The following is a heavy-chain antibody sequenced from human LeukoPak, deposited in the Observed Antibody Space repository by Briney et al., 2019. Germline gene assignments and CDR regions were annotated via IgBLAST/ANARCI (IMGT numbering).Heavy chain of an antibody. D-gene: IGHD6-13*01. CDR1: GGSFSSYY. V-gene: IGHV4-4*07. CDR3: ARSGWVTAAGTIGFDP. Sequence: SETLSLTCTVSGGSFSSYYWSWIRQPAGKGLEWIGRIYTSGSTNYNPSLKSRVTMSVDTSKNQFSLKLSSVTAADTAVYYCARSGWVTAAGTIGFDPWGQGTLVTVSS. CDR2: IYTSGST. J-gene: IGHJ5*02.